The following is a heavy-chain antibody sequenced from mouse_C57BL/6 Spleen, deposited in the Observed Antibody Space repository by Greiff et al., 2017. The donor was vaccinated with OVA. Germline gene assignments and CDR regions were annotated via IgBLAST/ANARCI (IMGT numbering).Heavy chain of an antibody. V-gene: IGHV1-80*01. CDR3: AAGYGNYSYAMDY. J-gene: IGHJ4*01. D-gene: IGHD2-10*02. Sequence: VQLQESGAELVKPGASVKISCKASGYAFSSYWMNWVKQRPGKGLEWIGQIYPGDGDTNYNGKFKGKATLTADKSSSTAYMQLSSLTSEDSAVYFCAAGYGNYSYAMDYWGQGTSVTVSS. CDR2: IYPGDGDT. CDR1: GYAFSSYW.